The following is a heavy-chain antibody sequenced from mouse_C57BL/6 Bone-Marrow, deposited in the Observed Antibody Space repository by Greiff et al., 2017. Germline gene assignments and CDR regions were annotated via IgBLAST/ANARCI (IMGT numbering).Heavy chain of an antibody. CDR2: IDPENGDT. CDR1: GFNIKDDY. J-gene: IGHJ3*01. Sequence: EVKLEESGAELVRPGASVKLSCTASGFNIKDDYMHWVKQRPEQGLEWIGWIDPENGDTEYASKFQGKATITADTSSNTAYLQLSSLTSEDTAVYYCTTGLQSVTWFAYWGQGTLVTVSA. D-gene: IGHD3-1*01. V-gene: IGHV14-4*01. CDR3: TTGLQSVTWFAY.